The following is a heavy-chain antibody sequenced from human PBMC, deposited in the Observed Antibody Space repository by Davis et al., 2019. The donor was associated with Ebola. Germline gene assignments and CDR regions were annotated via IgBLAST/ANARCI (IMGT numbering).Heavy chain of an antibody. V-gene: IGHV3-23*01. D-gene: IGHD1-1*01. J-gene: IGHJ6*02. CDR3: ARDRDRNDMYYYYYGMDV. Sequence: PSETLSLTCAASGFTFSSYAMSWVRQVPGKGLEWVPAISGSGGSTYYADSVKGRFTISRHNSKNTLYLQMNSLRAEDTAVYYCARDRDRNDMYYYYYGMDVWGQGTTVTVSS. CDR2: ISGSGGST. CDR1: GFTFSSYA.